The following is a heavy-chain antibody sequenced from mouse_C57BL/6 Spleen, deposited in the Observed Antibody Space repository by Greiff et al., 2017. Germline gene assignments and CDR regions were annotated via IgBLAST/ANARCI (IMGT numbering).Heavy chain of an antibody. CDR2: ISPYNGDA. CDR1: GYTFTAYA. J-gene: IGHJ2*01. Sequence: QVQLKQSGPELVRPGVSVKISCKGSGYTFTAYAMHWVKQSHAKSLEWIGVISPYNGDASYNQKFKDKATMTVDKSSSTAYTELARLTSEDSAVFYCGRNNWGQGTALTVSS. CDR3: GRNN. V-gene: IGHV1-67*01.